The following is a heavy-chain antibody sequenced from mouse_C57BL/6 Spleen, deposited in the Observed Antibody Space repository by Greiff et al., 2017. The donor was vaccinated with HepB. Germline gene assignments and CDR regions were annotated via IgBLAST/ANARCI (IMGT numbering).Heavy chain of an antibody. CDR3: ARDQGGYYAMDY. Sequence: DVQLVESGGGLVKPGGSLKLSCAASGFTFSSYAMSWVRQTPEKRLEWVATISDGGSYTYYPDNVKGRFTISRDNAKNNLYLQMSHLKSEDTAMYYCARDQGGYYAMDYWGQGTSVTVSS. J-gene: IGHJ4*01. V-gene: IGHV5-4*01. CDR2: ISDGGSYT. CDR1: GFTFSSYA.